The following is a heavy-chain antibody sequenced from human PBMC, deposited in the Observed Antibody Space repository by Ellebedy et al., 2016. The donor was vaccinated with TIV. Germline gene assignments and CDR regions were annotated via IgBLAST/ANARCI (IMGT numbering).Heavy chain of an antibody. D-gene: IGHD6-13*01. J-gene: IGHJ4*02. CDR2: IYSGGDT. CDR1: GFTVGHNY. Sequence: GESLKISCTASGFTVGHNYMNWLRQAPGKGLEWVSLIYSGGDTVYADSVKGRFTISRDSSKNTLYLQMNSLRAEDTAVYYCARDPPGIAASGPYKWGQGTLVTVSS. CDR3: ARDPPGIAASGPYK. V-gene: IGHV3-53*01.